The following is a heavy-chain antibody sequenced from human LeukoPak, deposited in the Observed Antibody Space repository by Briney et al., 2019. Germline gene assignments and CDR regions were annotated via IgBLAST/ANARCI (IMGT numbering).Heavy chain of an antibody. CDR2: INPKTSGT. J-gene: IGHJ4*02. D-gene: IGHD3-10*01. CDR3: ARDGRLTIFVRGIITEGSPPKN. V-gene: IGHV1-2*02. CDR1: GYTFTDSY. Sequence: GASVKVSCKASGYTFTDSYMRWVRQAPGQGLEWMGWINPKTSGTNYAQRFQGRVTMTRDTSIRTAYMELNSLRSDDTAVYYCARDGRLTIFVRGIITEGSPPKNWGQGTLVTVSS.